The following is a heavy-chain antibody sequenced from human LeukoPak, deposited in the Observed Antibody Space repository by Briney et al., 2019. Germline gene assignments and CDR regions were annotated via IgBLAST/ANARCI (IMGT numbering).Heavy chain of an antibody. V-gene: IGHV3-30*03. CDR2: ISYDGSNK. Sequence: GGSLRLSCAASGFSFISYSMKWVRQAPGKGLEWVAVISYDGSNKYYADSVKGRFTISRDNSKNTLYLQMNSLRAEDTAVYYCARDFTYYDILTGYYYYYYYMDVWGKGTTVTVSS. CDR1: GFSFISYS. J-gene: IGHJ6*03. CDR3: ARDFTYYDILTGYYYYYYYMDV. D-gene: IGHD3-9*01.